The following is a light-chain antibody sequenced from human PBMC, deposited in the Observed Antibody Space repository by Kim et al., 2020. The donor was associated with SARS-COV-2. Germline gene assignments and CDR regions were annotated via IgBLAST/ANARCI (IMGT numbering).Light chain of an antibody. J-gene: IGLJ2*01. CDR2: EVS. Sequence: GQSFTISCTGTSSDVGNYNLVSWYQPHPGKAPKLMIYEVSKRPSGISNRFSASKSGNTASLTISGLLAEDEADYYCCSYAGSSTLIFGGGTKLTVL. V-gene: IGLV2-23*02. CDR3: CSYAGSSTLI. CDR1: SSDVGNYNL.